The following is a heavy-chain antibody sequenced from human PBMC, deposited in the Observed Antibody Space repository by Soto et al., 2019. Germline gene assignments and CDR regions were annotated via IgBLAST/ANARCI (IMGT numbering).Heavy chain of an antibody. V-gene: IGHV4-31*03. CDR2: IYDSVNT. CDR1: GDSLSSGGHY. Sequence: SETLSLTCTVSGDSLSSGGHYWSWIRQHPGKGLEWIGHIYDSVNTYYSPSLRSRVTISADMSKNQFSLNLRSVTAADTAVYYCARVDHRGYFAILTDYWGQGALVTVSS. J-gene: IGHJ4*02. CDR3: ARVDHRGYFAILTDY. D-gene: IGHD3-9*01.